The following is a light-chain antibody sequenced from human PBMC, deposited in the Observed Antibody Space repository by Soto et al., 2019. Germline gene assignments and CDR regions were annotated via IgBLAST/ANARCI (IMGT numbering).Light chain of an antibody. V-gene: IGKV3-20*01. Sequence: EIVLTQSPATLSLSPGERATLSCWASQNININYLAWYQQKPGQAPRLLIYGASIRATGIPDRFSGSGSGTDFTLTINRLEPEDFEVYYCQQYGSSPLAFGGGTKVDIK. CDR1: QNININY. CDR2: GAS. CDR3: QQYGSSPLA. J-gene: IGKJ4*01.